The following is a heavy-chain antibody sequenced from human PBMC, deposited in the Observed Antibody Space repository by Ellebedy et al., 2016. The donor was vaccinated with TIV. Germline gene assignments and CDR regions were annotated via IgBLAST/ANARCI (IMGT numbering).Heavy chain of an antibody. CDR2: IYSGGST. J-gene: IGHJ3*02. V-gene: IGHV3-53*01. D-gene: IGHD3-22*01. CDR3: ARGRRITMMGRAFDI. CDR1: GFTVSSNY. Sequence: GESLKISXAASGFTVSSNYMSWVRQAPGKGLEWVSVIYSGGSTYYADSVKGRFTISRDNSKNTLYLQMNSLRAEDTAVYYCARGRRITMMGRAFDIWGQGTMVTVSS.